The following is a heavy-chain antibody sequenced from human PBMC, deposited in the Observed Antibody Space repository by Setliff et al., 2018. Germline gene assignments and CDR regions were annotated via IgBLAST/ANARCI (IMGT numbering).Heavy chain of an antibody. Sequence: ASVKVSCKASGYTFTSYDINWVRQATGQGLEWMGWMNPNSGNTGYAQKFQGRATMTRNTSISTAYMELSSLRSEDTAVYYCATLIKYSSSWPHDAFDIWGQGTMVTVSS. CDR2: MNPNSGNT. V-gene: IGHV1-8*01. J-gene: IGHJ3*02. CDR3: ATLIKYSSSWPHDAFDI. CDR1: GYTFTSYD. D-gene: IGHD6-13*01.